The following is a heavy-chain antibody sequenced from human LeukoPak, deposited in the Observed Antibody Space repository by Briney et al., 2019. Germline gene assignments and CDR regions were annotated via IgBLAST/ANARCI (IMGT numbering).Heavy chain of an antibody. CDR3: ARARGVTVLYYYYGMDV. CDR2: ISAYNGNT. CDR1: GYTFTSYG. Sequence: ASVKVSCKASGYTFTSYGISWVRQAPGQGLEWMGWISAYNGNTNYAQKLQGRVTMTTDTSTSTAYMELRSLRSDDTAVYYCARARGVTVLYYYYGMDVWGQGTTVTVSS. V-gene: IGHV1-18*01. D-gene: IGHD2-21*02. J-gene: IGHJ6*02.